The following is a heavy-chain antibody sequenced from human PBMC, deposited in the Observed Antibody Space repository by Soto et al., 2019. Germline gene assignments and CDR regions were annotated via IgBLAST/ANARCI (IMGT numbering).Heavy chain of an antibody. CDR2: ISHDGSNK. D-gene: IGHD1-7*01. CDR3: AKAWNYDYSYYDMDV. Sequence: RLSCAASGFIFSTYAIHWVRQAPGKGPEWVAVISHDGSNKYHTDSVRGRFTISRDNSENTVYLQMNSLRVEDTAVYYCAKAWNYDYSYYDMDVWGQGTAVTVSS. J-gene: IGHJ6*02. V-gene: IGHV3-30-3*01. CDR1: GFIFSTYA.